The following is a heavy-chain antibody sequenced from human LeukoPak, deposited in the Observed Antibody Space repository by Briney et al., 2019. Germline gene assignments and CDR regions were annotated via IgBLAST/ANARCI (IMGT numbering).Heavy chain of an antibody. D-gene: IGHD3-9*01. V-gene: IGHV3-66*02. CDR3: AREANYDILTGYRPSDY. J-gene: IGHJ4*02. CDR2: IYSGGSK. Sequence: GGSLRLSCAASGFTVSSNYMSWVRQAPGKGLEWVSVIYSGGSKYYADSVKGRFTISRDNSKNTLYLQMNSLRAEDTAVYYCAREANYDILTGYRPSDYWGQGTLVTVSS. CDR1: GFTVSSNY.